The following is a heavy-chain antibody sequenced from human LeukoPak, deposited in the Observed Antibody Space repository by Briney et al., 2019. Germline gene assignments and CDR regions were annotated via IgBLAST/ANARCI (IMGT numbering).Heavy chain of an antibody. D-gene: IGHD6-19*01. CDR2: FSYSGSA. V-gene: IGHV4-59*01. CDR3: VRHTTSGWYQVVY. Sequence: PSETLSLTCTVSGGSIGSYYWSWIRQPPGKGLEWIGFFSYSGSANYNTSLKSRVAMSVDTSKNQFSLKLTSVTAADTAVYYCVRHTTSGWYQVVYWGQGTLVTVSS. J-gene: IGHJ4*02. CDR1: GGSIGSYY.